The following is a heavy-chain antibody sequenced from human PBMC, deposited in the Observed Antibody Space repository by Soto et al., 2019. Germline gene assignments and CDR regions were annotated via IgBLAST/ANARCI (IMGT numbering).Heavy chain of an antibody. CDR3: ARVTGHYYYGMDV. J-gene: IGHJ6*02. Sequence: QVQLQESGPGLVKPSGTLSLTCAVSGGSISSSNWWSWVRQPPGKGLEWIGEIYHSGSTNYNPSLRGRVTIAVDKSKNQLSLRLSSVTATDASVYYCARVTGHYYYGMDVWGQGTPVTVSS. CDR1: GGSISSSNW. CDR2: IYHSGST. D-gene: IGHD3-10*01. V-gene: IGHV4-4*02.